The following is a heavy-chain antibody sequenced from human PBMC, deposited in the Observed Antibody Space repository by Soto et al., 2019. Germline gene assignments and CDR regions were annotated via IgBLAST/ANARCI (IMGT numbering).Heavy chain of an antibody. Sequence: ASVKVSCKASGYTFTSYAMHWVRQAPGQRLEWMGWINAGNGNTKYSQKFQGRVTITRDTSASTAYMELSSLRSEDTAVYYCARADGRYYYDSSGFEEALDYWGQGTLVTVSS. V-gene: IGHV1-3*01. CDR3: ARADGRYYYDSSGFEEALDY. J-gene: IGHJ4*02. CDR1: GYTFTSYA. D-gene: IGHD3-22*01. CDR2: INAGNGNT.